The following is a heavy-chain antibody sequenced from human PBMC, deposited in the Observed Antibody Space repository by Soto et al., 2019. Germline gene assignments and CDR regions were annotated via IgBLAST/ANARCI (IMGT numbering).Heavy chain of an antibody. J-gene: IGHJ6*02. CDR1: GYTFKSYD. D-gene: IGHD5-12*01. CDR2: ISGHNGKA. CDR3: ARKGYIGNFAMDV. V-gene: IGHV1-18*04. Sequence: ASVKFCCKASGYTFKSYDVMWVRKAPGQGLEWMGWISGHNGKADYAENFQGRVIMTTDTSTATASMDLRGLRSDDTAVYYCARKGYIGNFAMDVWGQGTTVTVSS.